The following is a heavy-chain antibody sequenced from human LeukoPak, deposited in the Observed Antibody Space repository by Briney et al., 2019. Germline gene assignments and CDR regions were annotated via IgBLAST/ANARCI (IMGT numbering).Heavy chain of an antibody. V-gene: IGHV1-69*01. CDR2: IIPIFGTA. Sequence: ASVEVSCKASGSTFSSYAISWVRQAPGQGLEWMGGIIPIFGTANYAQKFQGRVTITADESTSTAYMELSSLRSEDTAVYYCARLGLYNWFDPWGQGTLVTVSS. CDR3: ARLGLYNWFDP. D-gene: IGHD3-10*01. CDR1: GSTFSSYA. J-gene: IGHJ5*02.